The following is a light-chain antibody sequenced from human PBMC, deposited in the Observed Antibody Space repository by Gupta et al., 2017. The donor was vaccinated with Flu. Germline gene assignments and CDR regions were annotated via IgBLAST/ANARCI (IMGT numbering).Light chain of an antibody. CDR3: QVWDSSSHHRV. Sequence: GQTARIPCGGNNIGAKSVHWYQQKPGQAPVVVVHDDSDRPSGIPERSSGSNSGNTATLTISRVEAGDEADYYCQVWDSSSHHRVFGGGTKLTVL. V-gene: IGLV3-21*02. J-gene: IGLJ3*02. CDR2: DDS. CDR1: NIGAKS.